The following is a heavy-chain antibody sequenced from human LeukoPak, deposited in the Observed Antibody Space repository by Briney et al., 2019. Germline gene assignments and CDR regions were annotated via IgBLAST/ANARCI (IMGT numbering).Heavy chain of an antibody. D-gene: IGHD4-23*01. CDR3: ARTYGGHDAFDI. CDR1: GFTFSNYW. V-gene: IGHV3-21*01. Sequence: KPGGSLRLSCAASGFTFSNYWLHWVRHAPGKGLEWVSSISSSSSYIYYADSVKGRFTISRDNAKNSLYPQMNSLRAEDTAVYYCARTYGGHDAFDIWGQGTMVTVSS. J-gene: IGHJ3*02. CDR2: ISSSSSYI.